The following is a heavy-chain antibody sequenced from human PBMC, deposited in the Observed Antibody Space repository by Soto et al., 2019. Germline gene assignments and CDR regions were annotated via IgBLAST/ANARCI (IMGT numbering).Heavy chain of an antibody. CDR1: GNTAPNYA. V-gene: IGHV1-3*01. J-gene: IGHJ3*02. CDR2: INGGNGNT. D-gene: IGHD3-10*01. CDR3: ARDRGLPDSFDI. Sequence: ASVKVSCKASGNTAPNYAIHWVRQAPGQRLEWMGWINGGNGNTYYSEHFQGRVTFTRDTSAGTVYMQLSSLTSEDTAVYFCARDRGLPDSFDIWGQGTMVTVSS.